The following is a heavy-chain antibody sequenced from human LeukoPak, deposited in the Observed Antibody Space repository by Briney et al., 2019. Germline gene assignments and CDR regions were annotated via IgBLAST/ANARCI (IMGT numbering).Heavy chain of an antibody. CDR2: INPSGGST. V-gene: IGHV1-46*01. CDR3: ARWSLVVPAANSPALDY. J-gene: IGHJ4*02. Sequence: ASVKVSCKASGYTFTSYYMHWVRQAPGQGLEWMGIINPSGGSTSYAQKFQGRVTMTRDTSTSTVYMELSSLRSEDTAVYYCARWSLVVPAANSPALDYWGQGTLVTVSS. D-gene: IGHD2-2*01. CDR1: GYTFTSYY.